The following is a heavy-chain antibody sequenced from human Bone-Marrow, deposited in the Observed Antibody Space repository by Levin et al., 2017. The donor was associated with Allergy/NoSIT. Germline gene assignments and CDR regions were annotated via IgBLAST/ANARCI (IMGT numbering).Heavy chain of an antibody. V-gene: IGHV4-34*01. CDR3: ARGPQEIVDIVATIRRLDYYYGMDV. D-gene: IGHD5-12*01. Sequence: SQTLSLTCAVYGGSFSGSYWSWIRQPPGKGLEWIGEINHSGSTNYNPSLKSRVTISVDTSKNQFSLKLSSVTAADTAVYYCARGPQEIVDIVATIRRLDYYYGMDVWGQGTTVTVSS. CDR1: GGSFSGSY. J-gene: IGHJ6*02. CDR2: INHSGST.